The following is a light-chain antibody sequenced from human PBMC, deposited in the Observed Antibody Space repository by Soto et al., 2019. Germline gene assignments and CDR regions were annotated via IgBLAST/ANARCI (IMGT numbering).Light chain of an antibody. Sequence: DIQMTQSPSTLSASVGDRVTITCLASQSINNWLAWYQQKPGKAPKFLIYGASNLERGVPSRFSGSASGTEFTLTISSLQPDDFATYYCQQYDNYPLTFGGGTKVDIK. J-gene: IGKJ4*01. CDR3: QQYDNYPLT. CDR1: QSINNW. CDR2: GAS. V-gene: IGKV1-5*01.